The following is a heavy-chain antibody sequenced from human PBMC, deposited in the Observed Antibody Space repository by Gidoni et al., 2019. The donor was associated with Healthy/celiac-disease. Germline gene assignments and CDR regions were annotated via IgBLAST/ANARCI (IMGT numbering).Heavy chain of an antibody. Sequence: QVQLVESGGGVVQPGRSLRLSCAASGFTFSSYAMHCVRQAPGKGLEWVAVISYDGRNKYYADSVKGRFTISRDNSKNTLYLQMNSLRAEDTAVYYCARSYYDFWSGYYGKGAYWGQGTLVTVSS. CDR1: GFTFSSYA. D-gene: IGHD3-3*01. V-gene: IGHV3-30-3*01. CDR2: ISYDGRNK. J-gene: IGHJ4*02. CDR3: ARSYYDFWSGYYGKGAY.